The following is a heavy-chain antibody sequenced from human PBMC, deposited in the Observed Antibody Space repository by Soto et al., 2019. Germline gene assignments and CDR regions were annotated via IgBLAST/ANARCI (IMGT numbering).Heavy chain of an antibody. V-gene: IGHV3-23*01. Sequence: EVQLLESGGGLVQPGGSLRLSCVASGFTFSNFAMSWVRRAPGKGVEWVSAIGGTSGSTYYADSVKGRFTISRDNSKNTLSLQMGRLRAEDTAVYYCAKRRGDGYFDLWGRGTLVTISS. J-gene: IGHJ2*01. CDR3: AKRRGDGYFDL. CDR2: IGGTSGST. D-gene: IGHD7-27*01. CDR1: GFTFSNFA.